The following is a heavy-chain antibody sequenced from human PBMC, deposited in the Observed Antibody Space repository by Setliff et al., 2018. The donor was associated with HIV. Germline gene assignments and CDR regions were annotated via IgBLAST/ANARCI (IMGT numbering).Heavy chain of an antibody. J-gene: IGHJ4*02. CDR3: ARVIGAMHDF. V-gene: IGHV1-18*04. D-gene: IGHD2-21*01. CDR1: GYTFTAYF. Sequence: ASVKVSCKASGYTFTAYFMHWVRQAPGQGLEWMGWISANNGNTKLAEKFQGRVTMTTDTATSTAYMELRSLRSGDTAVYFCARVIGAMHDFWGQGTLVAVSS. CDR2: ISANNGNT.